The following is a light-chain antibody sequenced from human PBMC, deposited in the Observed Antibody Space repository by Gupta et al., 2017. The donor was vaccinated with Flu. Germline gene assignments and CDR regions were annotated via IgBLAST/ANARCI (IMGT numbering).Light chain of an antibody. CDR3: SSYVGSNNVL. V-gene: IGLV2-8*01. J-gene: IGLJ2*01. CDR2: EVT. CDR1: SSDVGGYNY. Sequence: SVTISCTGTSSDVGGYNYVSWYEHHPGKAPKLIIYEVTKRPSGVPDRFSGSKSGNTASLTVSGLQAEDEADYYCSSYVGSNNVLFGGGTKLTVL.